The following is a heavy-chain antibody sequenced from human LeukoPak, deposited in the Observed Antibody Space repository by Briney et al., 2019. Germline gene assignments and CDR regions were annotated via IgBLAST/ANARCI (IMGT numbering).Heavy chain of an antibody. J-gene: IGHJ4*02. CDR2: IRGSGDNA. Sequence: GGSLRLSCAASGFTFRTYAMSWVRQAPGKGLEWVSGIRGSGDNAYYADSVKGRFTISRDNSKSTLYLQMNSLRADDTALYYCAKGQIDSEWLYFDSWGQGALVTVSS. D-gene: IGHD5-12*01. CDR1: GFTFRTYA. V-gene: IGHV3-23*01. CDR3: AKGQIDSEWLYFDS.